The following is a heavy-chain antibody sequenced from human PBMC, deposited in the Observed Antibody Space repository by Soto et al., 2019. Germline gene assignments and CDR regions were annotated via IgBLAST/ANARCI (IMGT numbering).Heavy chain of an antibody. CDR3: ARLQFYDFWSGSDPLDV. CDR1: GASVSSGSYQ. D-gene: IGHD3-3*01. J-gene: IGHJ6*02. Sequence: PSETLSLTCAVSGASVSSGSYQWSWIRQSPGKGLGWIGFISFTGSTNSNPSLKSRVTFSVDASKNHFSLKLTSVTAADTALYFCARLQFYDFWSGSDPLDVWGQGTTVTVSS. CDR2: ISFTGST. V-gene: IGHV4-61*01.